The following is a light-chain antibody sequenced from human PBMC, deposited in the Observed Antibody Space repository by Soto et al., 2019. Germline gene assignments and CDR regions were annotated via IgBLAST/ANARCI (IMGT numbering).Light chain of an antibody. V-gene: IGKV3-11*01. CDR3: QQRSNWTRT. CDR1: QSVSSY. Sequence: EIVLTQSPATLSLSPGERATLSCRASQSVSSYLAWYQQKPGQAPRLLIYDASNRATGVPARFSGSGSGTDFTLTISSLEPEDFAVYCCQQRSNWTRTFGGGTKVEIK. CDR2: DAS. J-gene: IGKJ4*01.